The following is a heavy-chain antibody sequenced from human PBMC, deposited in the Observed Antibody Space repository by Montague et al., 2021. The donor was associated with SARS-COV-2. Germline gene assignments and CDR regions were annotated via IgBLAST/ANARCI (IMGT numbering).Heavy chain of an antibody. J-gene: IGHJ5*02. V-gene: IGHV4-59*02. Sequence: SETLSLTCIVSGSSVRSYYWSWIRQPPGQGLEWIGYIYNSGSTNYNPSLKSRVTISVATCKNQFSLKLSSVTAAGTAAYYCARENTGTTFGGPYYVDPWGQGTLVTVSA. CDR1: GSSVRSYY. CDR3: ARENTGTTFGGPYYVDP. CDR2: IYNSGST. D-gene: IGHD3-10*02.